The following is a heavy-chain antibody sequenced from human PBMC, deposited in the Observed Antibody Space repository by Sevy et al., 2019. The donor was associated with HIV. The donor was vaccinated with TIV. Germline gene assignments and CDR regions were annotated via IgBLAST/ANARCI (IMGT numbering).Heavy chain of an antibody. CDR3: AGGRYDSSGSFDAFDL. D-gene: IGHD3-22*01. Sequence: GGSLRLSCAASGITFSSHAMSWVRQAPGKDLEWVSTIFGSGGVTYYADSVKGRFTISRDYSKNTLYLQMDSLRAEDTAVYYCAGGRYDSSGSFDAFDLWGQGTTVTVSS. CDR1: GITFSSHA. J-gene: IGHJ3*01. V-gene: IGHV3-23*01. CDR2: IFGSGGVT.